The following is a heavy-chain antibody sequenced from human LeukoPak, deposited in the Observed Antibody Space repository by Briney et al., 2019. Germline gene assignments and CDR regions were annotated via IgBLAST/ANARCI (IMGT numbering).Heavy chain of an antibody. CDR3: ARDIVAGPRDY. CDR1: GGSISSSSYF. CDR2: IYYSGST. D-gene: IGHD6-19*01. V-gene: IGHV4-39*07. Sequence: SETLSLTCIVSGGSISSSSYFWGWIRQPPGKGLEWIGSIYYSGSTYYNPSLKSRVTISVDTSKNQFSLKLSSVTAADTAVYYCARDIVAGPRDYWGQGTLVTVSS. J-gene: IGHJ4*02.